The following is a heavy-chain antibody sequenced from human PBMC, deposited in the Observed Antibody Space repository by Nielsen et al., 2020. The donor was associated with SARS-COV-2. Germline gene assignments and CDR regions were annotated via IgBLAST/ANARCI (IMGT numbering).Heavy chain of an antibody. V-gene: IGHV4-34*01. CDR3: ARGPYYDSSGYYYYFDY. J-gene: IGHJ4*02. Sequence: SETLSLTCAVYGGSFSDYHWTWIRQPPGKGLEWIGEINHSGSTNYNPSLKSRVTISVDTSKNQFSLKLSSVTAADTAVYYCARGPYYDSSGYYYYFDYWGQGTLVTVSS. D-gene: IGHD3-22*01. CDR2: INHSGST. CDR1: GGSFSDYH.